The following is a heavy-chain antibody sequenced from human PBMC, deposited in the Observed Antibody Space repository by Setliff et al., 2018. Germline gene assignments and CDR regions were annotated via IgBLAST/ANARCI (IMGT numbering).Heavy chain of an antibody. CDR1: GFSFSNCW. D-gene: IGHD2-21*01. Sequence: SGGSLRLSCTASGFSFSNCWVSWVRQAPGKGLEWLANIKQDGGEKYYVDSVKGRFTVSKDNAKNSLYLEMNSPRAEDTAVYYCARGGGGHIVVATFDFDIWGQGTKVTVSS. J-gene: IGHJ3*02. CDR2: IKQDGGEK. CDR3: ARGGGGHIVVATFDFDI. V-gene: IGHV3-7*01.